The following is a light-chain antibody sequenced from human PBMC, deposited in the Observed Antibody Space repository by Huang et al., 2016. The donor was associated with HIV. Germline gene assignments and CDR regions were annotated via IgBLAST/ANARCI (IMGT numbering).Light chain of an antibody. CDR2: DAS. CDR3: QQYDNFIT. V-gene: IGKV1-33*01. J-gene: IGKJ5*01. Sequence: DIQMTQSPSSLSTSIGDRVTITCQASQDISNYLNWYQHKPGKAPKLLIYDASNLEVWVPSRFSGSGSGTDFTFTISSLEPEDIATYYCQQYDNFITFGQGTRLEIK. CDR1: QDISNY.